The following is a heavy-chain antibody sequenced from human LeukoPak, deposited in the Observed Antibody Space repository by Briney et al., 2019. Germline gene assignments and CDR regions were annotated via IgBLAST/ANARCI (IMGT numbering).Heavy chain of an antibody. CDR2: IYTSGST. V-gene: IGHV4-4*07. CDR3: AREGAAAETDY. J-gene: IGHJ4*02. CDR1: GGTISSYC. Sequence: SETLSLTCTVSGGTISSYCWSWIRQPAGKGLEWIGRIYTSGSTNYNPSLKSRVTMSVDTSKNQFSLKLSSVTAADTAVYYCAREGAAAETDYWGQGTLVTDSS. D-gene: IGHD6-13*01.